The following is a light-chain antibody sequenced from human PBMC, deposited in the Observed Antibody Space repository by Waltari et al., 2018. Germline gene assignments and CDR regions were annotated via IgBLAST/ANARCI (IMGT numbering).Light chain of an antibody. V-gene: IGKV3-20*01. CDR1: QSVTSSH. CDR2: AAS. J-gene: IGKJ5*01. Sequence: ENVLTQSPGTLFLSPGERATLSCRASQSVTSSHLAWYQQKPGQSPRLLIYAASSRATGIPDRFSGSGSGTDFTLTISRLEPEDFAVYYCQQYGSSPITFGQGTRLEIK. CDR3: QQYGSSPIT.